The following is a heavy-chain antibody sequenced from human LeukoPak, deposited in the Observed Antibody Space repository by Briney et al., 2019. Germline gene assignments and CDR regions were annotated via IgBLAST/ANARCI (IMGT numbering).Heavy chain of an antibody. CDR1: GFTFSSYA. CDR2: ISSSGGST. J-gene: IGHJ4*02. Sequence: GGSLRLSCAASGFTFSSYAMSWVRQAPGKGLEWVSAISSSGGSTYYADSVKGRFTISRDNSKNTLYLQMNCLGAEDTAVYYCAKFSYGDYGFDYWGQGTLVTVSS. D-gene: IGHD4-17*01. CDR3: AKFSYGDYGFDY. V-gene: IGHV3-23*01.